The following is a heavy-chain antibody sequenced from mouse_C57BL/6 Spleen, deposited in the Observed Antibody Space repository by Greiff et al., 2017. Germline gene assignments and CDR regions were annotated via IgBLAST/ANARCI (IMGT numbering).Heavy chain of an antibody. CDR3: AKGGYTYYAMDY. J-gene: IGHJ4*01. V-gene: IGHV1-55*01. CDR2: IYPGSGST. Sequence: QVQLQQPGAELVKPGASVQMSCKASGYTFPSYWITWVKQRPGQGLEWIGDIYPGSGSTNYNEKFKSKATLTVDTSSSTAYMQLSSLTSEDAAVYYCAKGGYTYYAMDYWGQGTSVTVSS. CDR1: GYTFPSYW. D-gene: IGHD2-2*01.